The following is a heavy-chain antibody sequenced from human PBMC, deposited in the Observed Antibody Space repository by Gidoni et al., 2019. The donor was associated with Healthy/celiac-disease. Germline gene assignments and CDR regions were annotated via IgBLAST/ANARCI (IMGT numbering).Heavy chain of an antibody. CDR3: ANYYDSSGYYGVFDY. Sequence: EVQLLESGGGLVQPGGSLRLSCAASGVTFSSYAMSWVRQAPGKGLEWVSAISGSGGSTYYADSVKCRFTISRDNSKNTLYLQMNSLRAEDTAVYYCANYYDSSGYYGVFDYWGQGTLVTVSS. V-gene: IGHV3-23*01. CDR1: GVTFSSYA. J-gene: IGHJ4*02. D-gene: IGHD3-22*01. CDR2: ISGSGGST.